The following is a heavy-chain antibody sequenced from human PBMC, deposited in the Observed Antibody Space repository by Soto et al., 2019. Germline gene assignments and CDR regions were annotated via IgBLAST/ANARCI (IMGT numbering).Heavy chain of an antibody. CDR1: GGSISSRSYY. Sequence: QLQLQESGPGLVKPSETLSLTCTVSGGSISSRSYYWGWIRQPPGKGLEGIGSMYYSGSTYYNPSLKRRVTIYADTSKNQYSLKLSSVTAADPAVYYCAADTVTLYYYYYGMDVWGQGPTVTVSS. CDR2: MYYSGST. V-gene: IGHV4-39*01. D-gene: IGHD4-17*01. CDR3: AADTVTLYYYYYGMDV. J-gene: IGHJ6*02.